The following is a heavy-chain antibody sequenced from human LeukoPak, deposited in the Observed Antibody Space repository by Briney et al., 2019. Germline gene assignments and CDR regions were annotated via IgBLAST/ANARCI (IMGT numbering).Heavy chain of an antibody. D-gene: IGHD6-19*01. Sequence: SQTLPLTCAISGDSVSSNSAAWNWIRQSPSRGLEWLGRTYYRSKWYNDYAVSVKSRITINPDTSKNQFSLQLNSVTPEDTAVYYCARAYSSGWYFGAYYYGMDVWGQGTTVTVSS. CDR1: GDSVSSNSAA. CDR2: TYYRSKWYN. J-gene: IGHJ6*02. V-gene: IGHV6-1*01. CDR3: ARAYSSGWYFGAYYYGMDV.